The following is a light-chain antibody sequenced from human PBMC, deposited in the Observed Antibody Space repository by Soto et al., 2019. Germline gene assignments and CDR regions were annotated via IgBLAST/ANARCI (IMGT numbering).Light chain of an antibody. CDR2: YNS. V-gene: IGLV3-21*04. Sequence: SYELTQPPSVSVAPGKTATISCGGDNIGDTSVHWYQQKAGQAPVLVIHYNSDRPSGIPERFSGSNSDNTATLTINRVEAGDEADYYCHVWDSSPNHVIFGGGTKVTVL. CDR3: HVWDSSPNHVI. CDR1: NIGDTS. J-gene: IGLJ2*01.